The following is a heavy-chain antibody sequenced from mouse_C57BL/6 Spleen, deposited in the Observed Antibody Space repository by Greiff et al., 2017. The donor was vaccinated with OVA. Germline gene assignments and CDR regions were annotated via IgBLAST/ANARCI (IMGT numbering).Heavy chain of an antibody. CDR3: ARDYDY. J-gene: IGHJ3*01. CDR2: ISSGGSYT. D-gene: IGHD2-4*01. CDR1: GFTFSSYG. Sequence: EVMLVESGGDLVKPGGSLKLSCAASGFTFSSYGMSWVRQTPDKRLEWVATISSGGSYTYYPDSVKGRFTISRDKAKNTLYLQMSSLKSEDTAMYNCARDYDYWGQGTLVTVSA. V-gene: IGHV5-6*02.